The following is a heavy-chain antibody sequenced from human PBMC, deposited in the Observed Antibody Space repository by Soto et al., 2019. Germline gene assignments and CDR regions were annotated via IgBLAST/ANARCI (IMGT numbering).Heavy chain of an antibody. CDR3: SYGSSFDY. J-gene: IGHJ4*02. Sequence: SETLSLTCTVSGASLRSGSYYWSWIRQPPGKGLEWIGYISHSGRTNYDPSLKSRLAMSVDTSQNQFSLQLNSVTTADTAVYYCSYGSSFDYWGQGTLVTVSS. D-gene: IGHD3-10*01. V-gene: IGHV4-61*01. CDR2: ISHSGRT. CDR1: GASLRSGSYY.